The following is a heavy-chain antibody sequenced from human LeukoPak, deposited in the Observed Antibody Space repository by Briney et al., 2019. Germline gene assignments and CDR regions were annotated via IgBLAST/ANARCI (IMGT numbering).Heavy chain of an antibody. V-gene: IGHV3-53*01. CDR3: MTAAGYNFGQY. D-gene: IGHD5-18*01. J-gene: IGHJ4*02. CDR1: GLTVNNNY. CDR2: LYIGGNT. Sequence: TGGSLRLSCAASGLTVNNNYMNWVRRAPGKGLEWVSALYIGGNTYYADSVRGRFTISRDNSKNTLYLQMNSLRAEDTAIYYCMTAAGYNFGQYWGQGTLVTVSS.